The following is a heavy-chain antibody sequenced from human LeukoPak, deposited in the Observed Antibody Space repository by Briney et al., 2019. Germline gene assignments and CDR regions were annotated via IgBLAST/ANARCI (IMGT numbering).Heavy chain of an antibody. D-gene: IGHD5-18*01. CDR1: GFTFSYYG. CDR2: IRYDGSNE. CDR3: AKGGGYTYGYFIDY. V-gene: IGHV3-30*02. J-gene: IGHJ4*02. Sequence: PGGSLRLSCAASGFTFSYYGMHWVRQAPGKGLEWVSFIRYDGSNEYYSGSVKGRFTISRDNSKNTLYLQMHSLRAEDTALYYCAKGGGYTYGYFIDYWGQGSLVTVSS.